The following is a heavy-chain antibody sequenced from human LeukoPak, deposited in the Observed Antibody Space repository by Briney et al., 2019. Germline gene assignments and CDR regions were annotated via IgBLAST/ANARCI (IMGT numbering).Heavy chain of an antibody. CDR3: ARECHYYDSSGYYQWDAFDI. Sequence: GGSLRLSCAASGFTFSNYDMHWVRQATGKGLEWVSGIGTAGDIYYPGSVKGRFTISRENAKNSLSLQMNSLRAGDTAVYYCARECHYYDSSGYYQWDAFDIWGQGTMVTVSS. D-gene: IGHD3-22*01. CDR1: GFTFSNYD. CDR2: IGTAGDI. J-gene: IGHJ3*02. V-gene: IGHV3-13*01.